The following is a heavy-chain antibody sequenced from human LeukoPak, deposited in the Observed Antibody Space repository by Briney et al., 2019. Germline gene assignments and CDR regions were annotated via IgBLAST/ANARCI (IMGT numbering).Heavy chain of an antibody. V-gene: IGHV3-48*03. Sequence: GGSLRLSCAASGFAISTYAMAWVRQAPVKVLEWISSLSSGRSPSYSDSLEGRLTMSSDNARNTLYLQMDNLRGEDTAMYYCATQLGYCAAGTCFFDSWGHGTQVTVSS. D-gene: IGHD1-1*01. CDR1: GFAISTYA. J-gene: IGHJ4*01. CDR3: ATQLGYCAAGTCFFDS. CDR2: LSSGRSP.